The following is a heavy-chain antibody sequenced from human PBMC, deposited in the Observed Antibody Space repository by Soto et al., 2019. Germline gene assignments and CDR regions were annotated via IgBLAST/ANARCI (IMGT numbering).Heavy chain of an antibody. CDR1: GLTFSLYG. V-gene: IGHV3-30*18. D-gene: IGHD2-15*01. J-gene: IGHJ4*02. CDR3: AKGRDSTLLRWQYFDN. CDR2: ISYEGRNK. Sequence: GWSLRLSCAVSGLTFSLYGMHWVRQAPGKGLKWVAFISYEGRNKYYADSVKGRFTISRDNSKNTLSLQLDSLRPEDTAVYYCAKGRDSTLLRWQYFDNWGQGT.